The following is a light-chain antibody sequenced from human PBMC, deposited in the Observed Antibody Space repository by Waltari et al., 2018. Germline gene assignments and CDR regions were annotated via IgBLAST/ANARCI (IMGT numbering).Light chain of an antibody. CDR1: SGHSSNV. J-gene: IGLJ3*02. V-gene: IGLV4-69*01. Sequence: QLVLTQSPSASASLGASVKLTCTLSSGHSSNVIAWLQEQPGKSPRYLMKVNSDGSHRKGDEIPGRFSGSSSGAERYLTISSLQSEDEADYYCQTGGHGTWVFGGGTKLTVL. CDR3: QTGGHGTWV. CDR2: VNSDGSH.